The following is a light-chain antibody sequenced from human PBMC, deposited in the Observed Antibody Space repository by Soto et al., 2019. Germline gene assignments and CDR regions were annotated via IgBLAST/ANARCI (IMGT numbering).Light chain of an antibody. V-gene: IGKV1-27*01. Sequence: DLQMTQSPSSLSASVGDRATITCRASQGISDFLAWYQQKPGKVPKLLIYAASTLQSGVPSRFSGRGSGTDFTLTISSLQPEDVATYYCQQSYSTPITFGQGTRLEIK. J-gene: IGKJ5*01. CDR3: QQSYSTPIT. CDR1: QGISDF. CDR2: AAS.